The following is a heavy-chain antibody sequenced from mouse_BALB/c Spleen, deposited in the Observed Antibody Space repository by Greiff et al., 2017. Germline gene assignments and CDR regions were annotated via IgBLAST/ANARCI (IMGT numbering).Heavy chain of an antibody. V-gene: IGHV1-31*01. J-gene: IGHJ1*01. Sequence: DVQLQEPGPELVKPGASVKISCKASGYSFTGYYMHWVKQSHVKSLEWIGRINPYNGATSYNQNFKDKASLTVDKSSSTAYMELHSLTSEDSAVYYCARDTTTTRYFDVWGAGTTVTVSS. D-gene: IGHD1-2*01. CDR1: GYSFTGYY. CDR3: ARDTTTTRYFDV. CDR2: INPYNGAT.